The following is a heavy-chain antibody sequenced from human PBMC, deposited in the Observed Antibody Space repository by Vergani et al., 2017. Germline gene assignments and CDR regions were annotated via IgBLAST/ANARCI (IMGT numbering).Heavy chain of an antibody. CDR1: GFSLTTGGEG. D-gene: IGHD3-9*01. CDR3: VHRLGYFDWDGAFDV. J-gene: IGHJ3*01. Sequence: QITLRESGPTLVKPTQTLTLPCTFSGFSLTTGGEGVGWIRQPPGRALEWLAFVYWNDDERYSPSLKSRVTITKDTSKNEVILTMATMDPVDTATYYCVHRLGYFDWDGAFDVWGPGTMVTVSS. V-gene: IGHV2-5*01. CDR2: VYWNDDE.